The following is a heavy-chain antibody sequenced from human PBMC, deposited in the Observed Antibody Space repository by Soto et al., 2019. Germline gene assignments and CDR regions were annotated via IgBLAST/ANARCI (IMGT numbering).Heavy chain of an antibody. CDR2: VKYDGSQT. D-gene: IGHD1-1*01. J-gene: IGHJ6*02. V-gene: IGHV3-7*01. Sequence: VGSLRLSCADSGFTFSSYWMSWVRQAPWKGLEWVSNVKYDGSQTYYVGSVKGRFTISRDNAKNSLYLQMNSLRAEDTAVYYCTRDFQGPLDYGMDVWGQGTTVTVSS. CDR3: TRDFQGPLDYGMDV. CDR1: GFTFSSYW.